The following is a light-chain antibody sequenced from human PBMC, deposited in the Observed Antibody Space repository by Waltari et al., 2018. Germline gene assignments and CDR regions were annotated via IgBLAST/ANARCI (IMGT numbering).Light chain of an antibody. CDR1: QSISSW. J-gene: IGKJ1*01. Sequence: DIQMNQSPSTLSASVGDRVTITCRASQSISSWLAWYQQKPGKAPKLLIYDVSSLESGVPSRFSGSGSGTEFTLTISSLQPDDFATYYCHQYNSYPWTFGQGTKVEIK. CDR3: HQYNSYPWT. CDR2: DVS. V-gene: IGKV1-5*01.